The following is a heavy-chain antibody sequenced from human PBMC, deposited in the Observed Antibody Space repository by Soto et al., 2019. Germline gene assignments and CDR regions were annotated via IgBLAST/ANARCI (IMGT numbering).Heavy chain of an antibody. D-gene: IGHD4-17*01. CDR1: GFSLSDHW. CDR3: GRDHYGYNSIDQ. V-gene: IGHV3-74*01. Sequence: EVPLVESGGGVVQPGGSLRLACVASGFSLSDHWMHWVRQVPGKGLVHVSRIRADGGYSNYSDFGEGRLPISRDNAKNTLYLHMSSPRAEDTAVYFCGRDHYGYNSIDQCGQGTLVTVSS. CDR2: IRADGGYS. J-gene: IGHJ4*02.